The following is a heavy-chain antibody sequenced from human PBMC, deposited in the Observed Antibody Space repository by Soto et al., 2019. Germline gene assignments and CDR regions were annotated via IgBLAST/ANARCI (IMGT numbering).Heavy chain of an antibody. V-gene: IGHV1-8*02. J-gene: IGHJ4*02. CDR2: VTPRNGDT. CDR3: ARGGSYWARRHYFDS. Sequence: GASGKVSCKASGYTFTSYDINWVRQAAGQGPEWMGSVTPRNGDTAFAQKYQGRVTVTSNTSMSTVYMELSNLRSDDTAVYYCARGGSYWARRHYFDSWGQGTLVTVSS. D-gene: IGHD2-8*02. CDR1: GYTFTSYD.